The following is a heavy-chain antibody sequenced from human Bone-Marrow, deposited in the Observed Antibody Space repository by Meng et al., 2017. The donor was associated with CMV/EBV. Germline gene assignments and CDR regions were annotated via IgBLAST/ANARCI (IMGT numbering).Heavy chain of an antibody. V-gene: IGHV1-69*06. Sequence: QVQLVQSGADVRKPGSSVKISCKASGGTFNNDAITWVRQAPGQGLEWMGCIIPIFGTANYAQKFQGRVTIIADKSMNTNYMELSSLRSEDTAVYYCARGQQYMDFWGQGTLVTVSS. D-gene: IGHD6-13*01. CDR3: ARGQQYMDF. CDR1: GGTFNNDA. J-gene: IGHJ4*02. CDR2: IIPIFGTA.